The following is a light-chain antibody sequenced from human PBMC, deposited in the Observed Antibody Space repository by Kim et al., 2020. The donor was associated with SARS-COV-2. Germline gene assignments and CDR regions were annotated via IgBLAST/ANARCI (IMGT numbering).Light chain of an antibody. Sequence: DIQMTQSPSSLSASVGDRVTITCRASQSISSYLNWYQQKPGKAPKLLIYAASSLQSEVPSRFSGSRSGTDFTLTISSLQPEDFATYYCQQSYSTLLTFGGGTKVEIK. CDR2: AAS. V-gene: IGKV1-39*01. CDR1: QSISSY. J-gene: IGKJ4*01. CDR3: QQSYSTLLT.